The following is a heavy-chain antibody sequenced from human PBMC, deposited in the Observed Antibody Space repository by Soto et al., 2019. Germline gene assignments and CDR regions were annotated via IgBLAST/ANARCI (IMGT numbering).Heavy chain of an antibody. J-gene: IGHJ6*02. CDR3: ARDRLYCSSTSCYSLGYYYYGMDV. V-gene: IGHV3-30-3*01. Sequence: QVQLVESGGGVVQPGRSLRLSCAASGFTFSSYAMHWVRQAPGKGLEWVAVISYDGSNKYYADSVKGRFTISRDNSKNALYLQMNSLRAEDTAVYYCARDRLYCSSTSCYSLGYYYYGMDVWGQGTTVTVSS. CDR1: GFTFSSYA. D-gene: IGHD2-2*01. CDR2: ISYDGSNK.